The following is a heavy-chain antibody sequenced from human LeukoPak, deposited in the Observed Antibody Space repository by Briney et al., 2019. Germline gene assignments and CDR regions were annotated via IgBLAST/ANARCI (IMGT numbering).Heavy chain of an antibody. D-gene: IGHD5-18*01. CDR3: SKHMDTALAAFDH. CDR1: GFIFNNYG. CDR2: IRFDGSNK. Sequence: GGSLRLSCAASGFIFNNYGMHWVRQAPGKGLEWVAFIRFDGSNKYYADSVKGRFTISRDNSKNTLYLQMNSPRAGDTALYYCSKHMDTALAAFDHWGQGTLVTVSS. V-gene: IGHV3-30*02. J-gene: IGHJ4*02.